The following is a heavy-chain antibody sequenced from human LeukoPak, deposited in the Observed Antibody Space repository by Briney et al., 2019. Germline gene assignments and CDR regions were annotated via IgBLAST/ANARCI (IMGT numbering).Heavy chain of an antibody. V-gene: IGHV3-23*01. J-gene: IGHJ4*02. D-gene: IGHD3-22*01. CDR3: AKLGYYYDSSGYYDYFFDY. CDR2: ISGSGGST. Sequence: GGSLRLSCAASGFIFSSNAMSWVRQAPGKGLEWVSTISGSGGSTYYADSVKGRFTISRDNSKNTLYLQMNSLRAEDTAVYYCAKLGYYYDSSGYYDYFFDYWGQGTLVTVSS. CDR1: GFIFSSNA.